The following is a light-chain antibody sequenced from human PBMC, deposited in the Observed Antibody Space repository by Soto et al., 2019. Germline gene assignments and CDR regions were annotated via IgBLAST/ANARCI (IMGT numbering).Light chain of an antibody. CDR1: QTIRSNY. CDR3: QQYGSSPWT. J-gene: IGKJ1*01. V-gene: IGKV3-20*01. CDR2: GAS. Sequence: ETVLTQSPGTLSLSPGERATLSCRASQTIRSNYLAWYRQTPGQAPRLLIYGASNRATGIADRFSGSGSGTDFTPIISRLDPEDFALYYCQQYGSSPWTFGQGTKVEIK.